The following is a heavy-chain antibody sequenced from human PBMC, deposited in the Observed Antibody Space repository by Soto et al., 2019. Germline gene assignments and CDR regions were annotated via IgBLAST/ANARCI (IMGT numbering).Heavy chain of an antibody. CDR3: ARHARDETDFWSGYYGGYFDY. CDR2: IYPGDSDT. Sequence: PGESLKISCKGSGYSFTSYWIGWVRQMPGKGLEWMGIIYPGDSDTRYSPSFQGQVTISADKSISTAYLQWSSLKASDTAMYYCARHARDETDFWSGYYGGYFDYWGQGTLVTVSS. J-gene: IGHJ4*02. V-gene: IGHV5-51*01. CDR1: GYSFTSYW. D-gene: IGHD3-3*01.